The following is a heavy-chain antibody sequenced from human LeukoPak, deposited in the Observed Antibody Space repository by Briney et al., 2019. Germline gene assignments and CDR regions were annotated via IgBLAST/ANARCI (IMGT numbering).Heavy chain of an antibody. CDR2: IIPIFGTA. CDR1: GGTFSSYA. D-gene: IGHD3-22*01. V-gene: IGHV1-69*13. J-gene: IGHJ4*02. CDR3: ATGDYYDSSGYLPFFDY. Sequence: SVKVSCKASGGTFSSYAISWVRQAPGQGLEWMGGIIPIFGTANYAQKFQGRVTITADESTSTAYMELSSLRSEDTAMYYCATGDYYDSSGYLPFFDYWGQGTLVTVSS.